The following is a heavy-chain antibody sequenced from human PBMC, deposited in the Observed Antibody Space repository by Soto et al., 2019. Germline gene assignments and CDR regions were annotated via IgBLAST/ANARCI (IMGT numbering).Heavy chain of an antibody. CDR1: GYTFTSYG. Sequence: ASVKVSCKASGYTFTSYGISWVRQAPGQGLEWMGWISAYNGNTNYAQKLQGRVTMTTDTSTSTAYMELRSLRSDDTAVYYCARVLDYCDPYYYYGMDVWGQGTTVTVSS. J-gene: IGHJ6*02. CDR3: ARVLDYCDPYYYYGMDV. D-gene: IGHD3-22*01. CDR2: ISAYNGNT. V-gene: IGHV1-18*01.